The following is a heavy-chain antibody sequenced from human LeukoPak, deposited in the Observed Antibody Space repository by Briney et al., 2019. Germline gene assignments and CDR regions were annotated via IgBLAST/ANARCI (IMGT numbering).Heavy chain of an antibody. J-gene: IGHJ2*01. V-gene: IGHV4-39*07. Sequence: SETLSLTCTVSGGSISSSSYYWGWIRQPPGKGLEWIGSIYYSGSTYYNPSLKSRVTISVDTSKNQFSLKLSSVTAADTAVYYCARDRAGGRSWWYFDLWGRGTLVTVSS. CDR1: GGSISSSSYY. CDR2: IYYSGST. D-gene: IGHD1-26*01. CDR3: ARDRAGGRSWWYFDL.